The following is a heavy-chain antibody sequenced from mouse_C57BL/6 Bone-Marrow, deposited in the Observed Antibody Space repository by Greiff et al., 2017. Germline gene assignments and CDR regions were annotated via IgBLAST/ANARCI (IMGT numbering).Heavy chain of an antibody. V-gene: IGHV2-5*01. Sequence: QVQLQQSGPGLVQPSQSLSITCTVSGFSLTSYGVHWVRQSPGKGLEWLGVIWRGGSTDYNAAFMSRLSITKDNSKNQVFFKMNSLQADDTAIYYCAKNGLWDYDGGPLYAMDYWGQGTSVTVSS. J-gene: IGHJ4*01. CDR3: AKNGLWDYDGGPLYAMDY. CDR2: IWRGGST. D-gene: IGHD2-4*01. CDR1: GFSLTSYG.